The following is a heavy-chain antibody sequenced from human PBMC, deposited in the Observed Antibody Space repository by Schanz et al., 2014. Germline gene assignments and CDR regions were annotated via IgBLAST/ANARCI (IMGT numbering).Heavy chain of an antibody. D-gene: IGHD3-10*01. CDR2: ISDSGDST. V-gene: IGHV3-11*06. CDR3: AKDLHSNSGNYYSYYFDS. Sequence: PGGSLRLSCAASGFTFSDYYMTWIRQAPGKGLEWVSDISDSGDSTHYADSVKGRFTISRDNAKNSLYLQMNSLRAEDTAVYFCAKDLHSNSGNYYSYYFDSWGPGALVTVSS. CDR1: GFTFSDYY. J-gene: IGHJ4*02.